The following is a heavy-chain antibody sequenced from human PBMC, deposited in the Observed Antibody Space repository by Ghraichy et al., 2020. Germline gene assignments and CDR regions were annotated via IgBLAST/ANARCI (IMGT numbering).Heavy chain of an antibody. J-gene: IGHJ5*02. CDR2: MFYSGST. Sequence: SETLSLTCTVSGGSISSYYWSWIRQPPGKGLEWIGHMFYSGSTKTNPSLKSRVTISVDTSKNQFSLKLTTVTAADTAVYYCARVREGYCSTIGCYSNWFDPWGQGTLVTVSS. CDR3: ARVREGYCSTIGCYSNWFDP. V-gene: IGHV4-59*01. CDR1: GGSISSYY. D-gene: IGHD2-2*01.